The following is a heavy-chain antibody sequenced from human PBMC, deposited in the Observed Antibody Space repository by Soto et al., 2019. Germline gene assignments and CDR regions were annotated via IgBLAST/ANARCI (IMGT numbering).Heavy chain of an antibody. D-gene: IGHD3-16*01. V-gene: IGHV6-1*01. CDR2: TYYRSKWYN. CDR1: GDSVSGNSAA. CDR3: ARGLPYYESIVSYFDY. Sequence: PSQTLSLPCAISGDSVSGNSAAWNWIRQSPSRGLEWLGRTYYRSKWYNAYPVSVKSRITVTPDTSKNQFSLHLKSVTPEDTAVYYCARGLPYYESIVSYFDYWGQGALVTVSS. J-gene: IGHJ4*02.